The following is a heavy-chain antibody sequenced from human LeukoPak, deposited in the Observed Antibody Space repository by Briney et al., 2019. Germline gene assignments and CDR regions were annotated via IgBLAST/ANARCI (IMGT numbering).Heavy chain of an antibody. J-gene: IGHJ5*02. V-gene: IGHV4-38-2*02. CDR1: GYSISSGYY. CDR3: ARVVAAAEVFDP. Sequence: SETLSLTCTVSGYSISSGYYWGWIRQPPGKGLEWIGSIYHSGSTYYNPSLKSRVTISVDTSKNQFSLKLSSVTAADTAVYYCARVVAAAEVFDPWGQGTLVTVSS. D-gene: IGHD6-13*01. CDR2: IYHSGST.